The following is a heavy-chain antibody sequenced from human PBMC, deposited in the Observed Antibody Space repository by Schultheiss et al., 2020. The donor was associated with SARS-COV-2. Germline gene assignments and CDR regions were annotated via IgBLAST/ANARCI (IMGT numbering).Heavy chain of an antibody. V-gene: IGHV1-58*01. CDR3: ATVRYDSSGLHY. Sequence: SVKVSCKASGFTFTSSAVQWVRQARGQRLEWIGWISSYNGNTNYTQKLQGRVTMTEDTSTDTAYMELSSLRSEDTAVYYCATVRYDSSGLHYWGQGTLVTVSS. CDR2: ISSYNGNT. CDR1: GFTFTSSA. D-gene: IGHD3-22*01. J-gene: IGHJ4*02.